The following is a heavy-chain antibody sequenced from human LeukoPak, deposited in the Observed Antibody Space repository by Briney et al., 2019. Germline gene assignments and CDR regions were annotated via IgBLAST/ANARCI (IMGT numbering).Heavy chain of an antibody. D-gene: IGHD6-13*01. CDR2: MNPNSGNT. CDR3: ARWWEAAAGTTDVDY. J-gene: IGHJ4*02. Sequence: GASVKVSCKASGYTFTSYDINWVRRATGQGLEWMGWMNPNSGNTGYAQKFQGRVTMTRNTSISTAYMELSSLRSEDTAVYYCARWWEAAAGTTDVDYWGQGTLVTVSS. CDR1: GYTFTSYD. V-gene: IGHV1-8*02.